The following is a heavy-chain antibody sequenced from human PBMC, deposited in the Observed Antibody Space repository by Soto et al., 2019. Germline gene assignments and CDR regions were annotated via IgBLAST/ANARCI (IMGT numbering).Heavy chain of an antibody. Sequence: VLLVESGGAFVQPGGSHRLSCAASGFTFNSAWMNWVRQAPGKGLEWVGRIKSNIDGGTVDYAASVKGRFTISRDDSKITLYLQMNRLTIEDTAVYYCVSAVIYWGQGTLVTVSS. CDR3: VSAVIY. D-gene: IGHD2-21*01. CDR2: IKSNIDGGTV. V-gene: IGHV3-15*02. CDR1: GFTFNSAW. J-gene: IGHJ1*01.